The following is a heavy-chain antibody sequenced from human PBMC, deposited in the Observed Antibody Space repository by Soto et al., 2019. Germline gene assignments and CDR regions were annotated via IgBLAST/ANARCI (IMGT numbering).Heavy chain of an antibody. V-gene: IGHV4-59*01. CDR3: ARAHTYYEF. CDR1: GGSTSSYY. CDR2: IYYSGST. Sequence: SETLSLTCTVSGGSTSSYYWSWIRQPPGKGLEWIGYIYYSGSTNYNPSLKSRVTISVDTSKNQFSLKLSSVTAADTAVYYCARAHTYYEFWSQGTMVTVSS. J-gene: IGHJ3*01. D-gene: IGHD3-3*01.